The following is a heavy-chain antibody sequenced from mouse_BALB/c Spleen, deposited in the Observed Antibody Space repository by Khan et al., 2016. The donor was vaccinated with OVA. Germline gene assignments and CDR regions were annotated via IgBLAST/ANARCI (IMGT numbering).Heavy chain of an antibody. CDR3: ARSDGNSWFAY. J-gene: IGHJ3*01. CDR2: IYPGDGDT. V-gene: IGHV1-82*01. Sequence: QVQLQQSGPELVKPGASVKISCKASGYAFSSSWMNWVKQRPGQGLEWIGRIYPGDGDTNYNGKFKGKATLTADKSSSTAYMQLSSLTSVDSAVYFFARSDGNSWFAYWGQGTLVTVSA. D-gene: IGHD2-1*01. CDR1: GYAFSSSW.